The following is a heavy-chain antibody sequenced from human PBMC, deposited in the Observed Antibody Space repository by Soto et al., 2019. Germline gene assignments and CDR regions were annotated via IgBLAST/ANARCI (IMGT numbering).Heavy chain of an antibody. Sequence: GASVKVSCKASGYTFTSYGISWVRQAPGQGLEWMGWISAYNGNTNYAQKLQGRVTMTTDTSTSTAYMELRSLRSDDTAVYYWAREGGYFHWAPHGWFDPWGQGTLVTSSS. CDR2: ISAYNGNT. J-gene: IGHJ5*02. CDR3: AREGGYFHWAPHGWFDP. V-gene: IGHV1-18*01. D-gene: IGHD3-9*01. CDR1: GYTFTSYG.